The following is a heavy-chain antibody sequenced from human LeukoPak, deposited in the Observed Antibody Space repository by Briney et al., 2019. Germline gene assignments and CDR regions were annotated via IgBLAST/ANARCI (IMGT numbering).Heavy chain of an antibody. D-gene: IGHD6-13*01. V-gene: IGHV1-2*02. CDR1: GYTFTGYY. Sequence: ASVKVSCKASGYTFTGYYFHWVRQAPGQGLEWMGWINPNSGVTSYAQNFQDRVTMTSDTSIRTAYMELNRLISDDTAVYYCARAKRRYSSSWYGWFDPWGQGTLVTVSS. CDR2: INPNSGVT. CDR3: ARAKRRYSSSWYGWFDP. J-gene: IGHJ5*02.